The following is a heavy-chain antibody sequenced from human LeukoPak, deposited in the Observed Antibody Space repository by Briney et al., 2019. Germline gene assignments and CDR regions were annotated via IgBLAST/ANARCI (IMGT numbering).Heavy chain of an antibody. D-gene: IGHD2-2*01. CDR1: GFRLSDYD. Sequence: PGGSLRLSCAASGFRLSDYDMNWVRQAPGKGLGWVSSISTGSLYIYYAYSVKGRFTISRDDAKNSLYLQMDYLRAEDTAVYYCARADCSGSTCYLRRSWFDPWGQGTLVTVSS. V-gene: IGHV3-21*01. CDR3: ARADCSGSTCYLRRSWFDP. CDR2: ISTGSLYI. J-gene: IGHJ5*02.